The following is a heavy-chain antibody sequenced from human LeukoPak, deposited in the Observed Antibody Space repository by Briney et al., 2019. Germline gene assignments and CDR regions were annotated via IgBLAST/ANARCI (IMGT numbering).Heavy chain of an antibody. CDR3: AADRQEGGSGSYWFDP. D-gene: IGHD3-10*01. Sequence: KPSETLSLTCTISCRSITTYYWRWIRQPARRGREWMGNVYYSVSTTYNPSLKTRVTISVDTSKNQFSLRLTSLTAADTAVYYCAADRQEGGSGSYWFDPWGQGTLVTVSS. CDR1: CRSITTYY. CDR2: VYYSVST. V-gene: IGHV4-59*01. J-gene: IGHJ5*02.